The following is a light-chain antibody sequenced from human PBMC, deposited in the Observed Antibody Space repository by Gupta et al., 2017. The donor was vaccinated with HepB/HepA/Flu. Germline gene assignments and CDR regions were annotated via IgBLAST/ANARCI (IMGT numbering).Light chain of an antibody. CDR3: QQYYSYPLT. J-gene: IGKJ4*01. Sequence: AIRMTQSPSSFSASTGDRVTITCRASQGISSYLAWYQQKPGKAPKLLVYAASTLQSGVPSRFSGSGSGTDFTLTISCLRSEDFATYYCQQYYSYPLTFGGGTKVEIK. CDR1: QGISSY. V-gene: IGKV1-8*01. CDR2: AAS.